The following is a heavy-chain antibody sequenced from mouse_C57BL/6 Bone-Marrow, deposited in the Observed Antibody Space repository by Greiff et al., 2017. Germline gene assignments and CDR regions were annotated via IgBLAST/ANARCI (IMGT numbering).Heavy chain of an antibody. J-gene: IGHJ4*01. Sequence: QVQLQQSGAELVRPGTSVKLSCKASGYTFTSYWMHWVKQRPGQGLEWIGVIDPSDSYTNYNQKFKGKATLTVDTSSSTAYMQLSSLTSEDSAVYYCARGGFYYYGSSPYYYARDYWGQGTSVTVSS. V-gene: IGHV1-59*01. CDR3: ARGGFYYYGSSPYYYARDY. D-gene: IGHD1-1*01. CDR2: IDPSDSYT. CDR1: GYTFTSYW.